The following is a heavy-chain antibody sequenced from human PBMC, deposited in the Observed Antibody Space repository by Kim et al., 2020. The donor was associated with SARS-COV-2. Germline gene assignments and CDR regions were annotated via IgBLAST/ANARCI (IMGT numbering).Heavy chain of an antibody. V-gene: IGHV3-53*04. J-gene: IGHJ6*02. D-gene: IGHD6-13*01. CDR2: IYSGGST. CDR3: ARGPHYLAAAGDYYGMDV. CDR1: GFTVSSNY. Sequence: GGSLRLSCAASGFTVSSNYMSWVRQAPGKGLEWVSVIYSGGSTYYADSVKGRFTISRHNSKNTLYLQMNSLRAEDTAVYYCARGPHYLAAAGDYYGMDVWGQGTTVTVSS.